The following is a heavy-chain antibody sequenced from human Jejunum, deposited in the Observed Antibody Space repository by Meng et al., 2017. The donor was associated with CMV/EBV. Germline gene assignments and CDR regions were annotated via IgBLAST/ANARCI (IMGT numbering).Heavy chain of an antibody. CDR3: SRDNSGVT. D-gene: IGHD1-26*01. V-gene: IGHV3-21*02. CDR1: GFTFSKYS. J-gene: IGHJ5*02. CDR2: ITSSSSYI. Sequence: EVQMVESGGDLVKPGGSLRLSCAGSGFTFSKYSMNWVRQAPGKGLEWVSSITSSSSYIYYADSVKGRFTISRYNAKNLVYLEMNSLRVEDTAIYYCSRDNSGVTWGQGTLVTVAS.